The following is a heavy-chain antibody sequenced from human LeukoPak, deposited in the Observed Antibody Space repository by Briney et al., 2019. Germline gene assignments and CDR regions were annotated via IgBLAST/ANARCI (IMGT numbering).Heavy chain of an antibody. J-gene: IGHJ4*02. CDR3: AKAIGRLRLPFDY. CDR1: GFTFSSYS. CDR2: ISGSGGST. V-gene: IGHV3-23*01. D-gene: IGHD5-12*01. Sequence: PGGSLRLSCAASGFTFSSYSMSWVRQAPGKGLEWVSAISGSGGSTYYADSVKGRFTISRDNSKNTLYLQMNSLRAEDTAVYYCAKAIGRLRLPFDYWGQGTLVTVSS.